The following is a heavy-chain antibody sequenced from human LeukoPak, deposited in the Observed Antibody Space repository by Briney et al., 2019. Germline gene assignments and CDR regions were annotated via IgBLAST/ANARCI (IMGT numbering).Heavy chain of an antibody. J-gene: IGHJ4*02. Sequence: GGSLRLSCAASGFTFSSYAMHWVRQAPGKGLEWVAVISYDGSNKYYADSVKGRFTIPRDNSKNTLYLQMNSLRAEDTAVYYCARAPAIGKFDYWGQGTLVTVSS. CDR3: ARAPAIGKFDY. CDR2: ISYDGSNK. D-gene: IGHD1-14*01. V-gene: IGHV3-30-3*01. CDR1: GFTFSSYA.